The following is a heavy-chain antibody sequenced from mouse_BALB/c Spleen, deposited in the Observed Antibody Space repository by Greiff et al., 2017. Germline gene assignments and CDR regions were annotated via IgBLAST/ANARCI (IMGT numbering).Heavy chain of an antibody. CDR3: TRPYYYGYTWFAY. Sequence: VQLQQSGAELVKPGASVKLSCKASGYTFTSYYMYWVKQRPGQGLEWIGEINPSNGGTNFNEKFKSKATLTVDKSSSTAYIQLSSLTSEDSAVYYCTRPYYYGYTWFAYWGQGTLVTVSA. J-gene: IGHJ3*01. D-gene: IGHD1-2*01. V-gene: IGHV1S16*01. CDR1: GYTFTSYY. CDR2: INPSNGGT.